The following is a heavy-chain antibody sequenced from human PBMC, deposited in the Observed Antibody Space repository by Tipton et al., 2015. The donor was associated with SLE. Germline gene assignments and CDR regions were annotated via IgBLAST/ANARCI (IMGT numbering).Heavy chain of an antibody. CDR1: GGSISSDY. CDR2: IHNSGST. Sequence: LRLSCTVSGGSISSDYWSWIRQPPGKRLEWIGFIHNSGSTKYNPSLKSRVTMSMGTSKNQFSLELRSVTAADTAGYYCARDLGVVMEGWFDPWGQGTLVTVSS. CDR3: ARDLGVVMEGWFDP. J-gene: IGHJ5*02. D-gene: IGHD3-3*01. V-gene: IGHV4-59*01.